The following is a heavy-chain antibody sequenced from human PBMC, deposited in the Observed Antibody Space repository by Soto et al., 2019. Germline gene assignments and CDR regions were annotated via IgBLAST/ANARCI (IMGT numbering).Heavy chain of an antibody. CDR1: GYPISSSTS. Sequence: SETLSLTCAVSGYPISSSTSWGWIRQPPGKGLEWIGHIYYSGRTYYNPSLKSRVTMSVDTSKNQFSLKLSSVTAVDTAVYYCARKGEEGWFDPWGQGT. J-gene: IGHJ5*02. CDR2: IYYSGRT. V-gene: IGHV4-28*01. D-gene: IGHD2-21*01. CDR3: ARKGEEGWFDP.